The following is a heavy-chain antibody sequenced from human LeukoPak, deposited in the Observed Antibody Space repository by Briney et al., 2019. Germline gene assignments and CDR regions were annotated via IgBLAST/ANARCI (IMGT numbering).Heavy chain of an antibody. CDR2: IYYSGST. CDR1: GGSIRSGDYY. Sequence: SQTLSLTCTVSGGSIRSGDYYWSWIRQPPGKGLEWIGYIYYSGSTYYNPSLKSRLTISVDTSKNQFSLKLSSVTAADTAVHYCARSPFLDWYWFDPWGQGTLATVSS. CDR3: ARSPFLDWYWFDP. D-gene: IGHD3/OR15-3a*01. J-gene: IGHJ5*02. V-gene: IGHV4-30-4*08.